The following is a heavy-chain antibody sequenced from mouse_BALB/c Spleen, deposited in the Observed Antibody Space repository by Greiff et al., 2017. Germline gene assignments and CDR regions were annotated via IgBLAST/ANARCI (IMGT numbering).Heavy chain of an antibody. Sequence: VQLKESGAELVRPGALVKLSCKASGFNIKDYYMHWVKQRPEQGLEWIGWIDPENGNTIYDPKFQGKASITADTSSNTAYLQLSSLTSEDTAVYYCARGYRPFAYWGQGTLVTVSA. CDR1: GFNIKDYY. CDR3: ARGYRPFAY. D-gene: IGHD2-14*01. V-gene: IGHV14-1*02. J-gene: IGHJ3*01. CDR2: IDPENGNT.